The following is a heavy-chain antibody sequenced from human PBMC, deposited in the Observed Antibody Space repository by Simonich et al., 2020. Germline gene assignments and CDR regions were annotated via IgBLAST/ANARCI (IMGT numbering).Heavy chain of an antibody. Sequence: QVQLVQSGAEVKKPGASVKVSCKASGYTFTSYGIRWVRQAPGQGLEGMGRISAKNGNTNNAQKLQGRVTMTTDTSTSKAYMELRSLRSDDTAVYYCARSTTGTTAFDIWGQGTMVTVSS. V-gene: IGHV1-18*01. CDR3: ARSTTGTTAFDI. D-gene: IGHD1-1*01. CDR2: ISAKNGNT. J-gene: IGHJ3*02. CDR1: GYTFTSYG.